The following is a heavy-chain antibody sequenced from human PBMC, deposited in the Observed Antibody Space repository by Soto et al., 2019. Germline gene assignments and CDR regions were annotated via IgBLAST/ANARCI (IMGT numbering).Heavy chain of an antibody. J-gene: IGHJ3*01. V-gene: IGHV3-74*01. CDR3: ARGDRGAFDL. CDR2: IHSDGSST. CDR1: GLTFSYYW. Sequence: EVQLVESGGGLVRPGGSLRRSCAASGLTFSYYWMHWVRQAPGKGLVWVSRIHSDGSSTTYADFVKGRFIISRDNARNTVDLQMNSVRVEDTAVYYCARGDRGAFDLWGQGTVVTVSS. D-gene: IGHD1-26*01.